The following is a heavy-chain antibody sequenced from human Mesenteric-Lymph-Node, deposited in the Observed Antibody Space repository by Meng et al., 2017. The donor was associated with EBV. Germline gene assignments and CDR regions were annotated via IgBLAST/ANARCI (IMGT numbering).Heavy chain of an antibody. CDR3: AGGHPYYESSGFDF. CDR2: IRADNGNT. V-gene: IGHV1-18*01. J-gene: IGHJ4*02. D-gene: IGHD3-22*01. Sequence: AHLVQPAPEGKNPAGSVKGSVKLSPHPFSHHGSPWGRQAPGQGFEWMGWIRADNGNTNYAQNLQSRVTMTTDTSTSTDNMELKSLNTDDTGNYYWAGGHPYYESSGFDFWGQGTLVTVSS. CDR1: PHPFSHHG.